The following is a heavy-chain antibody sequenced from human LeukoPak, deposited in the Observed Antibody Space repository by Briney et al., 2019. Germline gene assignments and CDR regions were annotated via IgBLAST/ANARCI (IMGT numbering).Heavy chain of an antibody. D-gene: IGHD6-19*01. CDR1: GGSISSYY. V-gene: IGHV4-4*09. CDR3: ARGHSSGWKYYFDY. Sequence: SETLSLTCTVSGGSISSYYWSWIRQPPGKGLEWIGYIYTSGSTNYNPSLKSRVTISVDTSKNQFSLKLSSVTAADTAVYYCARGHSSGWKYYFDYWGQGTLVTVSS. J-gene: IGHJ4*02. CDR2: IYTSGST.